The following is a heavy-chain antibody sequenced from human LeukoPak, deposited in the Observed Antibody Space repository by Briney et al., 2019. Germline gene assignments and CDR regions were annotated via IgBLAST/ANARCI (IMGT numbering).Heavy chain of an antibody. CDR3: ASKVTTGY. CDR1: GLTVNSNY. J-gene: IGHJ4*02. Sequence: PGGSLRLSCVVSGLTVNSNYMSRVRQAPGKGLEWVSVIYSGGTTNYADSVKGRFIVYRDNSKNTLYLQMNSLRAEDTAVYYCASKVTTGYWGQGTLVTVSS. V-gene: IGHV3-66*01. CDR2: IYSGGTT. D-gene: IGHD1-14*01.